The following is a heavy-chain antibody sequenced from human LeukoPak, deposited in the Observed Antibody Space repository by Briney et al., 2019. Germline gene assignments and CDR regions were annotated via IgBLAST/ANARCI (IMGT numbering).Heavy chain of an antibody. CDR2: ISSSSSMI. CDR3: AMTGDAFDI. Sequence: GGSLRLSRAASGFTFSRYRMNWVRQAPGKGLEWVSYISSSSSMIYNADSVKGRFTISRDNAKNSLYLQMNSLRAEDTAVYYCAMTGDAFDIWGQGTMVTVSS. J-gene: IGHJ3*02. D-gene: IGHD3-9*01. V-gene: IGHV3-48*04. CDR1: GFTFSRYR.